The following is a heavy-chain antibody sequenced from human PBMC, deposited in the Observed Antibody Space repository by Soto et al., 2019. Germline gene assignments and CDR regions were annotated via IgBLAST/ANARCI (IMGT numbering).Heavy chain of an antibody. Sequence: GGSLRLSCAASGFTFDDYAMHWVRQAPGKGLEWVSGISWNSGSIGYADSVKGRFTISRDNAKNSLYLQMNSLRAEDTALYYCAKDGNYDFWSGPNWFDPWGQGTLVTVSS. D-gene: IGHD3-3*01. CDR1: GFTFDDYA. V-gene: IGHV3-9*01. CDR2: ISWNSGSI. J-gene: IGHJ5*02. CDR3: AKDGNYDFWSGPNWFDP.